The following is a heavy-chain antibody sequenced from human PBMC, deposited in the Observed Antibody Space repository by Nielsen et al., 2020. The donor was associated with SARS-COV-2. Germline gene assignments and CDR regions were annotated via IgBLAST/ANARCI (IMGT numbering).Heavy chain of an antibody. J-gene: IGHJ4*02. CDR1: GVSISNSDYH. CDR2: IYYTGIT. CDR3: ARDRSTSGYYHD. V-gene: IGHV4-39*07. D-gene: IGHD3-22*01. Sequence: SETLSLTCTVSGVSISNSDYHWGWIRQPPGKGLDWIGSIYYTGITYDNPSLKNRVTISLDTSKNQFSLKLSSVTAADTAVYYCARDRSTSGYYHDWGQGTLVTVSS.